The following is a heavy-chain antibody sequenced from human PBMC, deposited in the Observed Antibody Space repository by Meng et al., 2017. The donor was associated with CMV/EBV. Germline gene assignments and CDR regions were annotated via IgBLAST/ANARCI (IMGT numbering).Heavy chain of an antibody. V-gene: IGHV1-8*03. CDR2: MNPNSGNT. Sequence: ASVKVSCKASGYTFTSYDINWVLQATGQGLEWMGWMNPNSGNTGYAQKFQGRVTIIRNTSISTAYMELSSLRSEDTAVYYCARVLFGSLGYWGQGTLVTVSS. CDR3: ARVLFGSLGY. J-gene: IGHJ4*02. CDR1: GYTFTSYD. D-gene: IGHD3-10*02.